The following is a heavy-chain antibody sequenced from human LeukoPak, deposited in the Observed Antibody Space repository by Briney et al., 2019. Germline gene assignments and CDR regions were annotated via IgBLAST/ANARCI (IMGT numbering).Heavy chain of an antibody. D-gene: IGHD2/OR15-2a*01. CDR2: INPSGCST. V-gene: IGHV1-46*01. Sequence: ASVKVSCKASGYTFTSYYMHWVRQAPGQGLEWMGIINPSGCSTSYAQKFQGRVTMTRDMSTSTVYMELSSLRSEDTAVYYCARASFNYYYYMDVWGKGTTVTVSS. CDR3: ARASFNYYYYMDV. CDR1: GYTFTSYY. J-gene: IGHJ6*03.